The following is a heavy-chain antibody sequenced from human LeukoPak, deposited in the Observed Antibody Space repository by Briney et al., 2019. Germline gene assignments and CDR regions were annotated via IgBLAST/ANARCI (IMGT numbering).Heavy chain of an antibody. CDR3: ARECSGGSCYGMDV. D-gene: IGHD2-15*01. Sequence: ASVKVSCKASGYTFTGYYMLWVRQAPGQGLEWMGWINPNSGGTNYAQKFQGRVTMTRDTSISTAYMELSRLRSDDTAVYYCARECSGGSCYGMDVWGQGTTVTVSS. CDR1: GYTFTGYY. V-gene: IGHV1-2*02. J-gene: IGHJ6*02. CDR2: INPNSGGT.